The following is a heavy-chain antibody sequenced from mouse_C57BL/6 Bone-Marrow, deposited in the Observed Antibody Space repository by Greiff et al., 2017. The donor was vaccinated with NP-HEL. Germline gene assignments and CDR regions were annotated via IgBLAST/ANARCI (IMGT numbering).Heavy chain of an antibody. D-gene: IGHD1-1*01. CDR3: TRVLYYYGSSSYYFDY. Sequence: QVTLKVSGAELVRPGASVTLSCKASGYTFTDYEMHWVKQTPVHGLEWIGAIDPETGGTAYNQKFKGKAILTADKSSSTAYMELRSLTSEDSAVYYCTRVLYYYGSSSYYFDYWGQGTTLTVSS. CDR1: GYTFTDYE. CDR2: IDPETGGT. J-gene: IGHJ2*01. V-gene: IGHV1-15*01.